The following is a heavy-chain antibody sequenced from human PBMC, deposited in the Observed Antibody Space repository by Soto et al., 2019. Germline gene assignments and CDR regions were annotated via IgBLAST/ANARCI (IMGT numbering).Heavy chain of an antibody. J-gene: IGHJ3*02. CDR2: IYYSGST. V-gene: IGHV4-59*01. D-gene: IGHD3-16*01. CDR1: GGSISSYY. Sequence: SGTLTLTCTASGGSISSYYWSWIRQPPGKGLEWIGYIYYSGSTNYNPSLKSRVTISVDTTKNQFSLKLSSVTAADTAVYYCARKIGARNDAFDIWGQGTMVTVSS. CDR3: ARKIGARNDAFDI.